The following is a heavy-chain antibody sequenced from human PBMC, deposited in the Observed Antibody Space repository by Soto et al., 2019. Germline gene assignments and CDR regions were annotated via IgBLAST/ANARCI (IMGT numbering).Heavy chain of an antibody. V-gene: IGHV3-30-3*01. D-gene: IGHD3-22*01. CDR3: ARDLGYYYDSSGSKSYYYGMDV. J-gene: IGHJ6*02. CDR2: ISYDGSNK. Sequence: LQRVCWGAAGGTCSDYAMRRVIQTPGKGLEWVAVISYDGSNKYYADSVKGRFTISRDNSKNTLYLKMNSRRAEDTAGYYCARDLGYYYDSSGSKSYYYGMDVWGQGTTVTVSS. CDR1: GGTCSDYA.